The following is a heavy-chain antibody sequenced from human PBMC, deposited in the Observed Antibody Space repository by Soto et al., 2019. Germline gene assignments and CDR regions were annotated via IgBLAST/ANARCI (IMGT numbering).Heavy chain of an antibody. Sequence: PSETLSLTCTVSGGSISSYYWSWIRQPPGKGLGWIGYIYYSGSTNYSPSLKSRVTISVDSSKNQFSLKLSSVTAADTAVYYCARVRSGWYGGFDYWGQGTLVTVSS. J-gene: IGHJ4*02. V-gene: IGHV4-59*01. CDR1: GGSISSYY. CDR2: IYYSGST. CDR3: ARVRSGWYGGFDY. D-gene: IGHD6-19*01.